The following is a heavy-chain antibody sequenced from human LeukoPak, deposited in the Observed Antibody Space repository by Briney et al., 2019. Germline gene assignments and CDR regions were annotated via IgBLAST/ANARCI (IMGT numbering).Heavy chain of an antibody. Sequence: GGSLRLSCAASGFTISSYSMNWGRQAPGKGLEWISSISSSSSNIYYADSVKGRFTISIDNAKNPLYLQMNSLRAEDTAVYYCAREGYRYELSYYYYGMDVWSQGTTVTVSS. V-gene: IGHV3-21*01. CDR3: AREGYRYELSYYYYGMDV. CDR2: ISSSSSNI. CDR1: GFTISSYS. J-gene: IGHJ6*02. D-gene: IGHD5-18*01.